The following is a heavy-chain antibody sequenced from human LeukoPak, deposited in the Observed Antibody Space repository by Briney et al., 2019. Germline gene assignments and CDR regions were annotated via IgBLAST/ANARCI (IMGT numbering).Heavy chain of an antibody. Sequence: GGSLRLSCAAPGFTFSSYSMNWVRQAPGKGLEWVSSISSSSSYIYYADSVKGRFTISRDNAKNSLYLQMNSLRAEDTAVYYCATYGDYAPYYYGMDVWGKGTTVTVSS. D-gene: IGHD4-17*01. CDR2: ISSSSSYI. J-gene: IGHJ6*04. V-gene: IGHV3-21*01. CDR3: ATYGDYAPYYYGMDV. CDR1: GFTFSSYS.